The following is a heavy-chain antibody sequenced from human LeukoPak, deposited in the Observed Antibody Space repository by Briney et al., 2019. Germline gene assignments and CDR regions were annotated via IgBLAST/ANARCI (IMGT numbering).Heavy chain of an antibody. Sequence: ASMKVSCKASGYTFTGYFIHWVRQTPGQGLEWMGCINPNSGGTYYAQRFQGRVTMTRDTSISTAYMELSRLRSDDTAVYYCARDDSGYSYGNTGTGDYWGQGTLVTVSS. D-gene: IGHD5-18*01. CDR1: GYTFTGYF. V-gene: IGHV1-2*02. CDR2: INPNSGGT. CDR3: ARDDSGYSYGNTGTGDY. J-gene: IGHJ4*02.